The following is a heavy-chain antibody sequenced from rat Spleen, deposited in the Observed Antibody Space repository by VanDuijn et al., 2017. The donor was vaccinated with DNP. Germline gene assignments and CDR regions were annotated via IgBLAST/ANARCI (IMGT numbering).Heavy chain of an antibody. CDR2: ILYDGSRT. D-gene: IGHD1-1*01. Sequence: EVRLAESGGGLVQPGRSLKLSCEASGFTFSDYNMAWVRQSPEKGLEWVATILYDGSRTYYRDSVQGRFSISRDNAKSTLYLQMDSLRSEDTATYYCTTRGVGARYYWHFDFWGPGTMVTVSS. CDR1: GFTFSDYN. V-gene: IGHV5S10*01. J-gene: IGHJ1*01. CDR3: TTRGVGARYYWHFDF.